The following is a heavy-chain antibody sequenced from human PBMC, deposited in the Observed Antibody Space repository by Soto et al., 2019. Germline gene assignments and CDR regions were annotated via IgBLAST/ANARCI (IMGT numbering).Heavy chain of an antibody. CDR1: GFTFDDYT. CDR3: AKDESILTTHDAFDI. J-gene: IGHJ3*02. V-gene: IGHV3-43*01. CDR2: ISWDGGST. D-gene: IGHD3-3*01. Sequence: HPGGSLRLSCAASGFTFDDYTMHWVRQAPGKGLEWVSLISWDGGSTYYADSVKGRFTISRDNSKNSLYLQMNSLRTEDTALYYCAKDESILTTHDAFDIWGQGTMVTVSS.